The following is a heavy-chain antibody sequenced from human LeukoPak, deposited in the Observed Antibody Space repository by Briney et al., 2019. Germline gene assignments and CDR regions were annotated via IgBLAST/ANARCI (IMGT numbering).Heavy chain of an antibody. V-gene: IGHV4-4*07. J-gene: IGHJ6*02. CDR2: IYTSGST. CDR1: GGSISSYY. CDR3: ARVTAMVVDV. Sequence: QSSQTLSLTCTVSGGSISSYYWSWIRQPAGKGLEWIGRIYTSGSTNYNPSLKSRVTMSVDTSKNQFSLKLSSVTAADTAVYYCARVTAMVVDVWGQGTTVTVSS. D-gene: IGHD5-18*01.